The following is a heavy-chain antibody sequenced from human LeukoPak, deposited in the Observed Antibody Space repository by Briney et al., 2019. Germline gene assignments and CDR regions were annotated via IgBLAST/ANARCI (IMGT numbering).Heavy chain of an antibody. D-gene: IGHD3-3*01. CDR2: INPSGGST. Sequence: ASVKVSCKASGYTFTSYYMHWVRQAPGQGLEWMGIINPSGGSTSYAQKFQGRVTMTRDTSTSTVYMELSSLRSEDTAVYYCARGHDLWSGYPGAFDYWGQGTLVTVSS. J-gene: IGHJ4*02. V-gene: IGHV1-46*01. CDR3: ARGHDLWSGYPGAFDY. CDR1: GYTFTSYY.